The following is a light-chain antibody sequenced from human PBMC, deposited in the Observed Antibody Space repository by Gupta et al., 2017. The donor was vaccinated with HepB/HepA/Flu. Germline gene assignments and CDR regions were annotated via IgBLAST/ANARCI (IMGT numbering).Light chain of an antibody. Sequence: QSVLTQPPSASGTPGQTVTISCSGSSSNIGKTTVNWYQQFPGTAPKLLIYSNNQRPSGVPDRLSAAKSGTSASLAISGIHSEDEADYYCAAWDDSLDGVVFGGGT. J-gene: IGLJ3*02. CDR2: SNN. CDR1: SSNIGKTT. CDR3: AAWDDSLDGVV. V-gene: IGLV1-44*01.